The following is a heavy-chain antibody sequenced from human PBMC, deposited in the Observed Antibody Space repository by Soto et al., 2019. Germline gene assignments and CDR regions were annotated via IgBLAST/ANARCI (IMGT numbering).Heavy chain of an antibody. CDR3: ARGMQLEPYYYYYALDV. CDR1: ENTFNSYT. CDR2: IVPLLGVT. V-gene: IGHV1-69*02. D-gene: IGHD6-13*01. J-gene: IGHJ6*02. Sequence: SVKVSCKTSENTFNSYTITWVRQAPAQGPEWMGRIVPLLGVTNYAQKFQDRVTITADKSTTTAYMEIHNLKSEDTAVYYCARGMQLEPYYYYYALDVWGQGTTVTVSS.